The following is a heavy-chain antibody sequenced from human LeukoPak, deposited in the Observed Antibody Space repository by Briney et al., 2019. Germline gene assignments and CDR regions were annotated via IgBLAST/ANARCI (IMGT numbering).Heavy chain of an antibody. CDR1: GFTFSNYG. J-gene: IGHJ4*02. Sequence: PGRSLRLSCAASGFTFSNYGMHWVRQAPGKGLEWVAIISNDGSNKYYADSVQGRFTISRDKSKNTMYLQMNSLRAEDTAVYYCAKDFALELGIFDYWGQGTLVTVSS. CDR2: ISNDGSNK. CDR3: AKDFALELGIFDY. D-gene: IGHD1-26*01. V-gene: IGHV3-30*18.